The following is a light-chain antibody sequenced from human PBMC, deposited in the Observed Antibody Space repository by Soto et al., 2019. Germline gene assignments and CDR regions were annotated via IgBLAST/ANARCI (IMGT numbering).Light chain of an antibody. V-gene: IGKV1-39*01. CDR1: QDIRKY. CDR3: QQSYTSPVT. J-gene: IGKJ4*02. Sequence: IQITQSPSSLSASVGDRVTITCQATQDIRKYLNWYQQKPGKAPNLLIYGASNLQSGVPSRFSGGGSGTDFTLTISSLQPEDFGTYYCQQSYTSPVTFGGGTKVDIK. CDR2: GAS.